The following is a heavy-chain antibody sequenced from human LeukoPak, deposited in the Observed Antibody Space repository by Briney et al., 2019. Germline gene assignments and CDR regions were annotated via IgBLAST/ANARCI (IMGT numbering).Heavy chain of an antibody. J-gene: IGHJ6*03. CDR1: GGSISSYG. CDR2: IIPVFGTA. D-gene: IGHD1/OR15-1a*01. CDR3: AKQGEIRQDYYMDV. V-gene: IGHV1-69*06. Sequence: SVKVSCKASGGSISSYGISWVRQAHGQGLEWMGRIIPVFGTANYAQKFQDRVTITADTVSNTAYMELTSLTSEDTAVYFCAKQGEIRQDYYMDVWGNGTAVTVSS.